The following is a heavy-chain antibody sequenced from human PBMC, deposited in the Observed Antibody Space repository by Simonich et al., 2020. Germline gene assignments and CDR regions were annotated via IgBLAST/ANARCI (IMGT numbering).Heavy chain of an antibody. CDR3: ARASRGTWWYYYFDY. V-gene: IGHV1-18*01. CDR2: ISAYKGNT. Sequence: QVQLVQSGAEVKKPGASVKVSCKASGYTFTSYGISWVRQAPGQGLEWMGRISAYKGNTKYAQKLQGRVTMTTDTSTSTAYMERRSLRSDDTAVYYCARASRGTWWYYYFDYWGQGTLVTVSS. CDR1: GYTFTSYG. J-gene: IGHJ4*02. D-gene: IGHD2-15*01.